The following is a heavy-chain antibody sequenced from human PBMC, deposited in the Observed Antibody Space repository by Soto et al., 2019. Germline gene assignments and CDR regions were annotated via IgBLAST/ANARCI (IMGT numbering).Heavy chain of an antibody. CDR3: ARALRYFVLDF. D-gene: IGHD3-9*01. J-gene: IGHJ4*02. Sequence: GGSLRLSCAASGFTFSSYSMNWVRQAPGKGLEWVSYISSSSSTIYYADSVKGRFTISRDNSKNTLYLQMNSLRAEDTAVYYCARALRYFVLDFCGQGTLVTVSS. CDR1: GFTFSSYS. V-gene: IGHV3-48*01. CDR2: ISSSSSTI.